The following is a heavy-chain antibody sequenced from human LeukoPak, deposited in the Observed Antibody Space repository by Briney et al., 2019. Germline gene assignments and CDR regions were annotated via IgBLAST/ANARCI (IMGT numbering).Heavy chain of an antibody. CDR2: IYSGGST. CDR1: GFTVSSNY. CDR3: ARGSPPLGAVALFDY. D-gene: IGHD6-19*01. V-gene: IGHV3-53*01. Sequence: GGSLRLSCAASGFTVSSNYMSWVRQAPGKGLEWVSVIYSGGSTYYADSVKGRFTISRDNSKNTLYLQMNSLSAEDTAVYYCARGSPPLGAVALFDYWGQGTLVTVSS. J-gene: IGHJ4*02.